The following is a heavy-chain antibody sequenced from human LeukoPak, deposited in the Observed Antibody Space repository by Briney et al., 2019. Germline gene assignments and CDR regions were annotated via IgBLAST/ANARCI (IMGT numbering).Heavy chain of an antibody. Sequence: GGSLRLSCAASGFTFSSYAMSWVRQAPGKGLEWVSAISGSGGSTYYADSVKGRFTISRDNSKNTLYLQMNSLRAEDTAVYYCAKDELGYCSSTSCYLGMDVWGQGTTVTVSS. CDR1: GFTFSSYA. V-gene: IGHV3-23*01. D-gene: IGHD2-2*01. J-gene: IGHJ6*02. CDR3: AKDELGYCSSTSCYLGMDV. CDR2: ISGSGGST.